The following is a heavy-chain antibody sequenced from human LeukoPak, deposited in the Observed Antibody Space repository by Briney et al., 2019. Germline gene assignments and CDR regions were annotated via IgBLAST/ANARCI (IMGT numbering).Heavy chain of an antibody. CDR3: ARDLRNDYYDSSGYWDY. Sequence: GGSLRLSCAASGFTVSSNYMSWVRQAPGKGLEWVSVIYSGGTTYYADSVKGRFTISRDNSRNTLYLQMNSLRDEDTAVYYCARDLRNDYYDSSGYWDYWGQGTLVTVSS. CDR1: GFTVSSNY. CDR2: IYSGGTT. J-gene: IGHJ4*02. D-gene: IGHD3-22*01. V-gene: IGHV3-66*01.